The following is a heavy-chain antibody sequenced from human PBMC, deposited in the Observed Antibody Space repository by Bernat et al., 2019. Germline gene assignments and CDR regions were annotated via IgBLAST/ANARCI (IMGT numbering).Heavy chain of an antibody. CDR2: ISWNSGSI. CDR3: AKGSCSGGYCADAFDI. D-gene: IGHD1-26*01. V-gene: IGHV3-9*01. J-gene: IGHJ3*02. CDR1: GFTFDDYA. Sequence: EVQLVESGGGLVQPGRSLRLSCAASGFTFDDYAMHWVRQAPGKGLEWVSGISWNSGSIGYADSVKGRFTISRDNAKNSLYLQMNSLRAEDTALYYCAKGSCSGGYCADAFDIWGQGTMVTVSS.